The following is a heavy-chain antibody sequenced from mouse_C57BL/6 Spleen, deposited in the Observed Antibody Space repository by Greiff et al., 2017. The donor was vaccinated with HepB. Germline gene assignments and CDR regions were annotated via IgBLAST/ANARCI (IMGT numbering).Heavy chain of an antibody. J-gene: IGHJ4*01. V-gene: IGHV2-5*01. CDR1: GFSLTSYG. Sequence: VQVVESGPGLVQPSQSLSITCTVSGFSLTSYGVHWVRQSPGKGLEWLGVIWRGGSTDYNAAFMSRLSITKDNSKSQVFFKMNSLQADDTAIYYCAKTLYYGSRYAMDYWGQGTSVTVSS. CDR2: IWRGGST. CDR3: AKTLYYGSRYAMDY. D-gene: IGHD1-1*01.